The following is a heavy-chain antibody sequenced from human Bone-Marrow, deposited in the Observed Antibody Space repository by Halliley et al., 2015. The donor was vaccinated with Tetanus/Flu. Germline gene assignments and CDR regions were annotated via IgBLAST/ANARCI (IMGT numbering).Heavy chain of an antibody. CDR2: MSDDGGEE. D-gene: IGHD3-10*01. V-gene: IGHV3-30*18. CDR3: AKEEIRGLIMTYPLDY. Sequence: MSDDGGEEYYADSVKGRFTISRDNSKKTLFLRMNSLRAEDTAVYYCAKEEIRGLIMTYPLDYWGQGTLVTVSS. J-gene: IGHJ4*01.